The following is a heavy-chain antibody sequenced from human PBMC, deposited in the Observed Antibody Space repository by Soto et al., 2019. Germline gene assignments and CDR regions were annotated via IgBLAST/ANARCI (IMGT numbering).Heavy chain of an antibody. D-gene: IGHD6-19*01. V-gene: IGHV3-66*01. CDR3: ARDPSSIAVAGPDAFDI. Sequence: LRLSCAASGFTVSSNYMSWVRQAPGKGLEWVSVIYSGGSTYYADSVKGRFTISRDNSKNTLYLQMNSLRAEDTAVYYCARDPSSIAVAGPDAFDIWGQGTMVTVSS. CDR2: IYSGGST. J-gene: IGHJ3*02. CDR1: GFTVSSNY.